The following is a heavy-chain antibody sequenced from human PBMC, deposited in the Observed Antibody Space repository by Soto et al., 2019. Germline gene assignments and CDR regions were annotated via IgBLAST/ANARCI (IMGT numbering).Heavy chain of an antibody. D-gene: IGHD3-16*01. J-gene: IGHJ6*03. CDR2: ISLHNGKT. Sequence: VASVKVSCKASDYTFGKFGLTWVRQAPGQGLEWMGWISLHNGKTSYAQNFRGRFTMTTDTSTTTAYMELKSLRSDDTAVYYCARDMMPLAMDVWGKGTTVTVSS. CDR3: ARDMMPLAMDV. CDR1: DYTFGKFG. V-gene: IGHV1-18*01.